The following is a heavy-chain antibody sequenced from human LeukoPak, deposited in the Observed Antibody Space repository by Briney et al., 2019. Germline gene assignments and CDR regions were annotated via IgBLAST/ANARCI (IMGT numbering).Heavy chain of an antibody. CDR1: GFTFDDYA. Sequence: PGRSLRLSCAASGFTFDDYAMHWVRQAPGKGLEWVSGISWNSGSIGYADSVKGRFTISRDNAKNSLYLQMNSLRAEDTALYYCAKDGSYAFDIWGQGTMVTVSS. CDR3: AKDGSYAFDI. V-gene: IGHV3-9*01. CDR2: ISWNSGSI. J-gene: IGHJ3*02.